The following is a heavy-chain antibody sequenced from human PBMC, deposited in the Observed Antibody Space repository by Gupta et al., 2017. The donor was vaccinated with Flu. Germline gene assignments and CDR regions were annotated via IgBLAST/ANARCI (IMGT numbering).Heavy chain of an antibody. V-gene: IGHV3-23*01. J-gene: IGHJ4*02. CDR3: AKDTGGRNFDY. CDR1: GFTFSSYA. CDR2: IRGEGTGT. D-gene: IGHD2-8*02. Sequence: EVQLLESGGGLVQPGGSLRLSCAASGFTFSSYAMSWVRQAPGKWLEWVSLIRGEGTGTLYADSVKGRFTISRDNSRNTLLLQMSSLRAEDTAVYDCAKDTGGRNFDYWAREPWSPSPQ.